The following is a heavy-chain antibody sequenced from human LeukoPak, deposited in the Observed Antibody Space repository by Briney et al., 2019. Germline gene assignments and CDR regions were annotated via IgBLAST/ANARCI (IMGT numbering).Heavy chain of an antibody. D-gene: IGHD5-18*01. Sequence: SETLSLTCTVSGGSISSYYWSWIRQPPGKGLEWIGYIYYSGSTNYNPSLKSRVTISVDTSKNQFSLKLSSVTAADTAVYYCARVLRRNFRGYSYGKGYYYMDVWGKGTTVTVSS. CDR2: IYYSGST. CDR1: GGSISSYY. V-gene: IGHV4-59*01. CDR3: ARVLRRNFRGYSYGKGYYYMDV. J-gene: IGHJ6*03.